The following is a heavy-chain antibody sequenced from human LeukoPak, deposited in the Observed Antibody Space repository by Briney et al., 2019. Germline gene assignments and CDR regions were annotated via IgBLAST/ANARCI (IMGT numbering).Heavy chain of an antibody. J-gene: IGHJ4*02. CDR3: ARVQAEVGPGH. CDR2: INHSGSA. D-gene: IGHD1-26*01. V-gene: IGHV4-34*01. Sequence: PSETLSLTCAVYGGSLSGYYWSWIRQPPGKGLEWIGEINHSGSATYNPSPKSRVTISLDTSKNQFSLKLNSVTAADTAVYYCARVQAEVGPGHWGQGTLVTVSS. CDR1: GGSLSGYY.